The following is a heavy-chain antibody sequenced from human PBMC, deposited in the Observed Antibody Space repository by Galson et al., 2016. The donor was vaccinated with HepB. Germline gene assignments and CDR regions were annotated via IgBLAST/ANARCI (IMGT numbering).Heavy chain of an antibody. CDR1: GYTFTTYT. D-gene: IGHD1-1*01. V-gene: IGHV7-4-1*02. CDR2: INTNTGNP. CDR3: ARDPSVRLLRHFDL. J-gene: IGHJ2*01. Sequence: SVKVSCKASGYTFTTYTMNWVRQAPGQGLEWMGWINTNTGNPTYARGFTGRFVFSLDTSVSTAYLQISSLKAEDTAVYYCARDPSVRLLRHFDLWGRGTLVTVSS.